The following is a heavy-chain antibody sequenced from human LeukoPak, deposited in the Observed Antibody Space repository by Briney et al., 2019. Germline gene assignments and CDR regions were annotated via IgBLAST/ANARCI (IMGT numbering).Heavy chain of an antibody. J-gene: IGHJ3*02. CDR3: AREDGDNSDNAFGI. CDR1: GGSISTTSDY. V-gene: IGHV4-39*01. Sequence: SETLSLTCTVSGGSISTTSDYWGWIRQPPGKGLEWIGSVLYSGETFYNPSLKTRVTVFVDTSKDQFSLQLRSVTASDTAVYYCAREDGDNSDNAFGIWGRGTMVTVSS. CDR2: VLYSGET. D-gene: IGHD5-24*01.